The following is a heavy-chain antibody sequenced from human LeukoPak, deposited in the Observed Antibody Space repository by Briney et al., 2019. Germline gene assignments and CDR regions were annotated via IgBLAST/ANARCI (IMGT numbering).Heavy chain of an antibody. CDR3: ARGHSSSWYYFDY. V-gene: IGHV4-59*01. CDR1: GGSISNYY. D-gene: IGHD6-13*01. J-gene: IGHJ4*02. CDR2: TSYSGNT. Sequence: SETLSLTCTVSGGSISNYYWSWIRQPAGKGLEWIGYTSYSGNTNYNPSLKSRVTISVDTSKNQFSLELNSVTAADTAVYYCARGHSSSWYYFDYWGQGTLVTVSS.